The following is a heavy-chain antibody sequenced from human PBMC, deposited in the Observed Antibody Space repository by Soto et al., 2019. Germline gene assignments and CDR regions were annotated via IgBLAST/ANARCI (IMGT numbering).Heavy chain of an antibody. CDR2: ISYDGSNK. D-gene: IGHD2-2*01. CDR1: GFTFSSYG. J-gene: IGHJ4*02. V-gene: IGHV3-30*03. CDR3: ATRARMPKFDY. Sequence: QVQLVESGGGVVQPGRSLRLSCAASGFTFSSYGMHWVRQAPGKGLEWVAVISYDGSNKYYADSVKGRFTISRDNYKNTLYLQMNSLRAEDTAVYYCATRARMPKFDYWGQGTLVTVSS.